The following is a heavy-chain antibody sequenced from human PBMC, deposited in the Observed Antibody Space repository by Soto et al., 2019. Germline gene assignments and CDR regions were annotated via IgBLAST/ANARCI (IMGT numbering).Heavy chain of an antibody. CDR3: ARISAYYDFWSGYYTGRSSDYMDV. CDR2: IYPGDSDT. V-gene: IGHV5-51*01. J-gene: IGHJ6*03. Sequence: GESLKISCKASGYSFMNYWIGWVRQMPGKGLEWMGIIYPGDSDTRYSPSFQGQVTISADKSVSTAYLQWSSLKASDTAVYYCARISAYYDFWSGYYTGRSSDYMDVWGKGTTVTVSS. D-gene: IGHD3-3*01. CDR1: GYSFMNYW.